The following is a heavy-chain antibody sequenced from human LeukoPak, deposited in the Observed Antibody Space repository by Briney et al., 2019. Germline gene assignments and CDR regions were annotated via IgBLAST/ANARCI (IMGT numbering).Heavy chain of an antibody. D-gene: IGHD1-26*01. V-gene: IGHV1-24*01. J-gene: IGHJ4*02. Sequence: ASVKVSCKVSGYTLTDLSMHWVRQAPGKGLEWMGGFDPEDGETIYAQKFQGRGTMTEDTSTDTAYMELSSLRSEDTAVYYCATELRGGATHFDYWGQGTLVTVSS. CDR1: GYTLTDLS. CDR3: ATELRGGATHFDY. CDR2: FDPEDGET.